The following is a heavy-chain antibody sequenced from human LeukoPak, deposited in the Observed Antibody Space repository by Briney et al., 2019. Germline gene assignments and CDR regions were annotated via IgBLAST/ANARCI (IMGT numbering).Heavy chain of an antibody. CDR2: ISWNSGSI. CDR1: GFTFDDYA. J-gene: IGHJ4*02. V-gene: IGHV3-9*01. CDR3: AKDSLAAAGPFDY. Sequence: PGGSLRLSCAASGFTFDDYAMHWVRQAPGEGLEWVSGISWNSGSIGYADSVKGRFTISRDNAKNSLYLQMNSLRAEDTALYYCAKDSLAAAGPFDYWGQGTLVTVSS. D-gene: IGHD6-13*01.